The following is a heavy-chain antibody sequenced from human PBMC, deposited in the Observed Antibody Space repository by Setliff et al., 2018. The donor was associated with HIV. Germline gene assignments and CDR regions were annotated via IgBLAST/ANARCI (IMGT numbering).Heavy chain of an antibody. D-gene: IGHD1-1*01. CDR3: ARAAGTFNWFDP. Sequence: SSETLSLTCTVSGGSISSGGYYWSWIRQHPGKGLEWIGNIYYSGSTYYNPSLKSRVTISVDTSKNQFSLKLSSVTAADTAVYYCARAAGTFNWFDPWGQGTLVTVSS. J-gene: IGHJ5*02. CDR1: GGSISSGGYY. CDR2: IYYSGST. V-gene: IGHV4-31*03.